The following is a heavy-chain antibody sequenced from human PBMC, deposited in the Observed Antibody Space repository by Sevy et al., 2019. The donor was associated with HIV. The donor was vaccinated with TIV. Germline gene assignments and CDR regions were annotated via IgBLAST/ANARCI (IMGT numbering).Heavy chain of an antibody. CDR1: GFTVSSNY. CDR2: IYSGGST. CDR3: AREGTRDDAFDI. D-gene: IGHD2-2*01. J-gene: IGHJ3*02. Sequence: GGSLRLSCTASGFTVSSNYMSWVSQAPGKGLEWVSVIYSGGSTYYADSVKGRFTISRDNSKNTLYLQMNSLRAEDTAVYYCAREGTRDDAFDIWGQGTMVTASS. V-gene: IGHV3-53*01.